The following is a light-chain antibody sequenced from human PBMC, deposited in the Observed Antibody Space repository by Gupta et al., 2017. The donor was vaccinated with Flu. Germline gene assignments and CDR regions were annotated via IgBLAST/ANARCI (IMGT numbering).Light chain of an antibody. CDR1: QSVSSSY. CDR2: GES. Sequence: EIVLTRSPGTLSLSQGDSGTFSCRASQSVSSSYLAWYYQKPGQAPRLLIVGESSRATGGPDRGSGRGSGTDVILITSSLQPEDGAVEYCPQEDSTLFTFGRGTKVEIK. J-gene: IGKJ4*01. CDR3: PQEDSTLFT. V-gene: IGKV3-20*01.